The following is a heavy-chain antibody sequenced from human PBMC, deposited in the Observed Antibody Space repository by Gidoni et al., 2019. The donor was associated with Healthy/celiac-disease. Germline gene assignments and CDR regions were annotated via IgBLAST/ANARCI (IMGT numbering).Heavy chain of an antibody. J-gene: IGHJ4*02. V-gene: IGHV1-69*01. D-gene: IGHD2-2*01. CDR2: IIPIFGTA. CDR1: GGTFSSYA. CDR3: ARGDCSSTSCRYYFDY. Sequence: QVQLVQSGAEVKKPGSSVKVSCKASGGTFSSYAISWVRQAPGQGLGWMGGIIPIFGTANYEQKFQGRVTITADESTSTAYMELSSLRSEDTAVYYCARGDCSSTSCRYYFDYWGQGTLVTVSS.